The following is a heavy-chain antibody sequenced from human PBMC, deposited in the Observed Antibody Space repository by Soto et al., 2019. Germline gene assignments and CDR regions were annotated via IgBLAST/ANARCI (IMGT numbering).Heavy chain of an antibody. J-gene: IGHJ6*02. CDR2: VYDSGYT. CDR3: ARHGPSYYYSGMDV. Sequence: SETLSLTCTVSGGSXSSYYWSWIRQPPGKGLEWIGYVYDSGYTNYNPSLKSRVTISGDTSKNQFSLKLGSVTAADTAVYYCARHGPSYYYSGMDVWGQGTTVTVSS. V-gene: IGHV4-59*08. CDR1: GGSXSSYY.